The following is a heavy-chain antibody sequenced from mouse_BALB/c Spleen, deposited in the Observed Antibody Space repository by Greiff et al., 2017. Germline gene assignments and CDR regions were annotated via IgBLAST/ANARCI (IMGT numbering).Heavy chain of an antibody. CDR1: GFTFSSYA. J-gene: IGHJ3*01. V-gene: IGHV5-6-5*01. D-gene: IGHD2-4*01. CDR3: ASGGMITTWFAY. CDR2: ISSGGST. Sequence: EVKLMESGGGLVKPGGSLKLSCAASGFTFSSYAMSWVRQTPEKRLEWVASISSGGSTYYPDSVKGRFTISRDNARNILYLQMSSLRSEDTAMYYCASGGMITTWFAYWGQGTLVTVSA.